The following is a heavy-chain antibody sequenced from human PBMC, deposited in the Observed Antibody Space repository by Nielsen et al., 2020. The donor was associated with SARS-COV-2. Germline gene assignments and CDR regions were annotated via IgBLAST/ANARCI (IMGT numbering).Heavy chain of an antibody. J-gene: IGHJ4*02. CDR3: AKDAAADPFDY. CDR1: GYTFTSYY. CDR2: INPSGGST. V-gene: IGHV1-46*01. D-gene: IGHD6-13*01. Sequence: ASVKVSCKASGYTFTSYYMHWVRQAPGQGLEWMGIINPSGGSTSYAQKFQGRVTMTRDTSTSTVYMELSSLRAEDTAVYYCAKDAAADPFDYWGQGTLVTVSS.